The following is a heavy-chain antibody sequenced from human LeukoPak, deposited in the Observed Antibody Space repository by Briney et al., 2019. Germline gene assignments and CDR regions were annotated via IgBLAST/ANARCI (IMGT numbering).Heavy chain of an antibody. CDR2: IYRGGTT. V-gene: IGHV3-53*01. CDR1: GFTVSSSF. Sequence: GGSLRLSCAASGFTVSSSFMSWVRQAPGKGLEWVSLIYRGGTTYVADSVKGRFTVSRDISKNTLYLQMNSLRAEDTALYYCARPRDDNSGSYISWGQGSLVTVSS. D-gene: IGHD6-19*01. CDR3: ARPRDDNSGSYIS. J-gene: IGHJ5*02.